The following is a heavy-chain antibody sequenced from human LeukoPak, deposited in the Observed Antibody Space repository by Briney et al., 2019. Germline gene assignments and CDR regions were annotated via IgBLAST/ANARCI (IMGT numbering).Heavy chain of an antibody. J-gene: IGHJ4*02. CDR2: INPSGGST. D-gene: IGHD6-19*01. CDR3: ARFAVHRRITVAGQFGLDY. CDR1: GYTFTGYY. Sequence: ASVTVSCKASGYTFTGYYMHWVRQAPGQGLEWMGWINPSGGSTNYAQKFQGRVTMTRDTSTSAVYMELSSLRSEDTAVYYCARFAVHRRITVAGQFGLDYWGQGTLVSLSS. V-gene: IGHV1-46*01.